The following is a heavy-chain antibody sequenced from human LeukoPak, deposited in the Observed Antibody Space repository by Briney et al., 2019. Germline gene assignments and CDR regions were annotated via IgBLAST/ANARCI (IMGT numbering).Heavy chain of an antibody. D-gene: IGHD4-23*01. J-gene: IGHJ4*02. Sequence: PGGSLRLSCAASGFTFSDYYMSWILQALGKGLEWLSYISSDGTTIQYADSVKGRFTISRDNAKNSLYLQMNSLRAEDTAVYYCAREERLRWTAYWGQGTLVTVSS. V-gene: IGHV3-11*01. CDR1: GFTFSDYY. CDR2: ISSDGTTI. CDR3: AREERLRWTAY.